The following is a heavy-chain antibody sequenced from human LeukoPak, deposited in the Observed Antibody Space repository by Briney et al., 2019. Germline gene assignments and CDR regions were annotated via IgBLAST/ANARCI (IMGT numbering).Heavy chain of an antibody. J-gene: IGHJ1*01. CDR3: ARAPAEIGGYYPEYFRH. D-gene: IGHD3-22*01. CDR1: GFTFSRYW. V-gene: IGHV3-74*01. CDR2: IKSDGST. Sequence: PGGSLRLSCAASGFTFSRYWMHWVRQAPGKGLVWVSRIKSDGSTNYADSVKGRFTISRDNAKNTVPLQMNSLRAEDTGVYYCARAPAEIGGYYPEYFRHWGQGTLVTVSS.